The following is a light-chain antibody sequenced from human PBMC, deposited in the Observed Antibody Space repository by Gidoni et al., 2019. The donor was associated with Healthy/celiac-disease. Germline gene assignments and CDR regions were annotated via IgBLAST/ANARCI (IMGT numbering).Light chain of an antibody. CDR1: QSISSY. V-gene: IGKV1-39*01. CDR3: QQSYSTPYT. J-gene: IGKJ2*01. CDR2: AAS. Sequence: DIQMTQSPSSLSASVGDRVTITCRASQSISSYLNWYQQKPGKATKILIYAASSLQSGVPSRFRGSGSGTDFTLTISSLQPEDFATYYCQQSYSTPYTFGQGTKLEIK.